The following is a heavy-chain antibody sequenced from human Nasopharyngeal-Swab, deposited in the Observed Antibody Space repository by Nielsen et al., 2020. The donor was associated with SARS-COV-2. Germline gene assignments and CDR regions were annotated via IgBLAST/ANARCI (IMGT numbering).Heavy chain of an antibody. J-gene: IGHJ4*02. V-gene: IGHV1-69*10. CDR3: ARGLGDSSGYYDY. D-gene: IGHD3-22*01. CDR2: IIPILGIA. Sequence: WVRQAPGQGLEWMGGIIPILGIANYAQKFQGRVTITADKSTSTVYMELSSLRSEDTAVYYCARGLGDSSGYYDYWGQGTLVTVSS.